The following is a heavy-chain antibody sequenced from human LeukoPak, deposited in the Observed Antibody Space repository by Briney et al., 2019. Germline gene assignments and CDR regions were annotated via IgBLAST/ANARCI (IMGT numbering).Heavy chain of an antibody. D-gene: IGHD6-6*01. J-gene: IGHJ4*02. CDR3: ARHAGVARPFDY. Sequence: SETLSLTCTVSGGSISSYYWSWIWQPPGKGLEWIGYIYYSGSTTYNPSLKSRVTISVDTSKNQFSLKLSSVTAAGTAVYYCARHAGVARPFDYWGQGTLVTVSS. V-gene: IGHV4-59*08. CDR1: GGSISSYY. CDR2: IYYSGST.